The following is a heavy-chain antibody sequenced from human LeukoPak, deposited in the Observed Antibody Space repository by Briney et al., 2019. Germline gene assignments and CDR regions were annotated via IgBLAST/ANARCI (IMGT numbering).Heavy chain of an antibody. CDR2: IKSKTDGGTT. CDR1: GCTFSNAW. D-gene: IGHD3-10*01. CDR3: TTDLEYYYGSGSYYIRFDY. V-gene: IGHV3-15*01. J-gene: IGHJ4*02. Sequence: GGSLRLSCAASGCTFSNAWMSWVRQAPGKGLEWVGRIKSKTDGGTTDYAAPVKGRFTISRDDSKNTLYLQMNSLKTEDTAVYYCTTDLEYYYGSGSYYIRFDYRGQGTLVTVSS.